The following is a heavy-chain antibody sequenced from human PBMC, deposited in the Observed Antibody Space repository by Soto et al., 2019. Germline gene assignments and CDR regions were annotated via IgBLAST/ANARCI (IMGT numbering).Heavy chain of an antibody. CDR2: TRSTAYRGTA. J-gene: IGHJ6*02. D-gene: IGHD2-21*02. CDR3: TRRQYGDYHGLEYYYGMDV. V-gene: IGHV3-49*04. CDR1: GFTFARYA. Sequence: GGSLRLSCTTSGFTFARYAMGWVRQAPGKGLEWISFTRSTAYRGTAEYAASVKGRFTISRDDSESTAYLQMNSLETGDTAVYYCTRRQYGDYHGLEYYYGMDVWGQGTTVTVSS.